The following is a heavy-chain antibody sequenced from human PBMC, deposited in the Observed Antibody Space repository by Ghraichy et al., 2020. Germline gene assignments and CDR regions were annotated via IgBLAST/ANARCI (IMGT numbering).Heavy chain of an antibody. CDR1: GFTFSSYA. V-gene: IGHV3-23*01. CDR3: AKDMRPNNYYYGMDV. Sequence: GGSLRLSCAASGFTFSSYAMSWVRQAPGKGLEWVSAISGSGGSTYYADSVKGRFTISRDNSKNTLYLQMNSLRAEDTAVYYCAKDMRPNNYYYGMDVWGQGTTVTVSS. CDR2: ISGSGGST. D-gene: IGHD2-2*01. J-gene: IGHJ6*02.